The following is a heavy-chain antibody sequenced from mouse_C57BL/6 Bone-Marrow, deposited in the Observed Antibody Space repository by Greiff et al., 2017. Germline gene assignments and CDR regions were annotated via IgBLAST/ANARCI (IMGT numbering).Heavy chain of an antibody. CDR2: IYPGDGDT. V-gene: IGHV1-82*01. CDR1: GYAFSSSW. CDR3: ARLDYYGSSYVDY. Sequence: VQLQQSGPELVKPGASVKISCKASGYAFSSSWMNWVKQRPGKGLEWIGRIYPGDGDTNYNGKFKGKATLTADNASSTAYMQLSSLTSEDSAVYFCARLDYYGSSYVDYWGQGTTLTGSS. J-gene: IGHJ2*01. D-gene: IGHD1-1*01.